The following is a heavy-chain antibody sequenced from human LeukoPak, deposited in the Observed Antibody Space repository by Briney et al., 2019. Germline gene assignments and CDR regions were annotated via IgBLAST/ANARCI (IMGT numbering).Heavy chain of an antibody. Sequence: PGGSLRLSXVVSGFIFSYYGMNWVRQAPGKGLEWVSAISDSGDATYYADSVKGRFTISRDNSKSTLYLQMNNLRAEDTALYYCAKERGHSKPFDYWGQGTLVTVSS. CDR3: AKERGHSKPFDY. CDR2: ISDSGDAT. V-gene: IGHV3-23*01. D-gene: IGHD4-23*01. CDR1: GFIFSYYG. J-gene: IGHJ4*02.